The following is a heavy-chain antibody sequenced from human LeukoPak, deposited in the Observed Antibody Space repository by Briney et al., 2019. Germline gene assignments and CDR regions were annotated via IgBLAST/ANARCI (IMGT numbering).Heavy chain of an antibody. D-gene: IGHD3-10*01. CDR1: GFTVSSNY. V-gene: IGHV3-53*01. CDR3: GRGVVRGGPFLVDV. Sequence: GGSLRLSCAASGFTVSSNYMSWVRQAPGKGLEWVSVLYSGGSTYYADSVKGRLTISRDNSNNTLYLQMNSQSAGDTAILYCGRGVVRGGPFLVDVWGQGTTVTVSS. CDR2: LYSGGST. J-gene: IGHJ6*02.